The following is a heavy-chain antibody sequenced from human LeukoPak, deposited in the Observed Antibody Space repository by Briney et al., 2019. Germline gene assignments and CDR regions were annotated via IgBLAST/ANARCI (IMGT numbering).Heavy chain of an antibody. V-gene: IGHV1-8*01. D-gene: IGHD5-12*01. CDR2: MNSNSGNT. CDR3: ARGPSGYHNT. CDR1: GYTFTSYD. J-gene: IGHJ4*02. Sequence: ASVKVSCKASGYTFTSYDINWVRQATGQGLEWMGWMNSNSGNTGYAQKFQARVTFTRITSMSTAYMELRSLRAEDTAVYYCARGPSGYHNTGGQGTLVTVSS.